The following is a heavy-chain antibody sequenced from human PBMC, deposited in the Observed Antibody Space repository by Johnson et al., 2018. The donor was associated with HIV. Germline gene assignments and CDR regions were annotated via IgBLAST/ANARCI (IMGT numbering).Heavy chain of an antibody. CDR3: ARVVGDTTGGRAFDI. J-gene: IGHJ3*02. Sequence: VQLVESGGGLVQPGRSLRLSCAASRFTFEDYAMHWVRQVPGKGLEWASGISWNSGSTSYADSVKGRFTISRDNAKNTLYLQMNSLRAEDTAVYYCARVVGDTTGGRAFDIWGQGTMVTVSS. CDR1: RFTFEDYA. D-gene: IGHD1-26*01. V-gene: IGHV3-9*01. CDR2: ISWNSGST.